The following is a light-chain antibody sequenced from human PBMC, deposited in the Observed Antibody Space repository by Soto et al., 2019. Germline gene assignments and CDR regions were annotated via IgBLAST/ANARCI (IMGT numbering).Light chain of an antibody. Sequence: EIVLTQSPATLSLSPGERATLSCRASQSVSSYLAWYQQKPGQAPRLLIYDASNRATGIPARFSGSGSGTDFTLTISSLEPEDFAVYYCQQRSNWPRSTFVQGTKLEIK. CDR2: DAS. V-gene: IGKV3-11*01. J-gene: IGKJ2*02. CDR1: QSVSSY. CDR3: QQRSNWPRST.